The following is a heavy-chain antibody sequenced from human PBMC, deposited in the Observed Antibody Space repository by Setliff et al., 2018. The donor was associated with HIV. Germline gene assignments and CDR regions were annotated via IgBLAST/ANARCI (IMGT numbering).Heavy chain of an antibody. CDR2: LYYSGST. CDR3: ARPVSKYFYGMDV. Sequence: PSETLSLTCGVHGGSFSGYYWSWIRQPPGKGLEWIGTLYYSGSTSYNSSLKSRVTISGDTSKNQFSLKLSSVTAADTAVFYCARPVSKYFYGMDVWGLGTTVTVSS. V-gene: IGHV4-59*01. CDR1: GGSFSGYY. J-gene: IGHJ6*02.